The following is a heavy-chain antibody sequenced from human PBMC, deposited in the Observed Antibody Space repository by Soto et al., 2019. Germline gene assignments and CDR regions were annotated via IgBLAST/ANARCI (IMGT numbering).Heavy chain of an antibody. CDR1: GFTFTNAW. D-gene: IGHD3-10*01. CDR2: IKSKTDGGTT. CDR3: ATDHTRISIAIVRGVRTLVDY. Sequence: EVQLVESGGGLVKPGGSLRFSCAASGFTFTNAWMSWVRQAPGKGPEWGGRIKSKTDGGTTDYAAPVKGRFTISRDDSKNTLYLQMNSLKTEATAVYYCATDHTRISIAIVRGVRTLVDYWGQGTLVTVSS. J-gene: IGHJ4*02. V-gene: IGHV3-15*01.